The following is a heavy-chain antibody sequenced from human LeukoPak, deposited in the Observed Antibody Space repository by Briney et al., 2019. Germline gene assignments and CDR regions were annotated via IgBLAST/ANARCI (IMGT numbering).Heavy chain of an antibody. V-gene: IGHV4-59*08. D-gene: IGHD1-26*01. CDR3: ARQTGGSYLAFDI. J-gene: IGHJ3*02. CDR2: IYYSGST. Sequence: SETLSLTCTVSGGSISSYYWSWTRQPPGKGLEWIGYIYYSGSTNYNPSLKSRVTISVDRSKNQFSLKLSSVTAADTAVYYCARQTGGSYLAFDIWGQGTMVTVSS. CDR1: GGSISSYY.